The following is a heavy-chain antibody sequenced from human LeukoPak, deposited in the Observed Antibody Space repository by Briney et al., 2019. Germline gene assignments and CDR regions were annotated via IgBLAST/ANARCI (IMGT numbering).Heavy chain of an antibody. CDR3: ARGVGILTGYYTFSYNWFDP. Sequence: PSETLSHTCAVYGGSFSGYYWSWIRQPPGKGLEWIGEINHSGSTNYNPSLKSRVTISVDTSKNQFSLKLSSVTAADTAVYYCARGVGILTGYYTFSYNWFDPWGQGTLVTVSS. CDR1: GGSFSGYY. CDR2: INHSGST. J-gene: IGHJ5*02. V-gene: IGHV4-34*01. D-gene: IGHD3-9*01.